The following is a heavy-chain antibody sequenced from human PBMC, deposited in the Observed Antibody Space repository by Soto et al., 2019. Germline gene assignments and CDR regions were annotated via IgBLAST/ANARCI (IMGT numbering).Heavy chain of an antibody. CDR2: IYRTGST. CDR3: ASRDPGTSVDY. D-gene: IGHD1-7*01. Sequence: SETLSLTCAVSGGSFTSNNWWTWVRQPPGQGLEWIGEIYRTGSTNYNPSLKSRVTISLDKSENQFSLKVTSLTAADTAVYYCASRDPGTSVDYWGQGTLVTVPS. CDR1: GGSFTSNNW. J-gene: IGHJ4*02. V-gene: IGHV4-4*02.